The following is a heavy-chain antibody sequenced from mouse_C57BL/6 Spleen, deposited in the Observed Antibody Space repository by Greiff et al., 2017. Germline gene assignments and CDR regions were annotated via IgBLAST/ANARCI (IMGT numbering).Heavy chain of an antibody. J-gene: IGHJ3*01. Sequence: VQLQQSGPELVKPGASVKISCKASGYSFTDYNMNWVKQSTGKSLEWIGVINPTYGTTSYNQKFKDKATLTVDQSSSTAYMQLNRLKSEDSAVYYCESGELLSFAYWGQGTLVTVSA. CDR1: GYSFTDYN. D-gene: IGHD1-1*02. CDR2: INPTYGTT. CDR3: ESGELLSFAY. V-gene: IGHV1-39*01.